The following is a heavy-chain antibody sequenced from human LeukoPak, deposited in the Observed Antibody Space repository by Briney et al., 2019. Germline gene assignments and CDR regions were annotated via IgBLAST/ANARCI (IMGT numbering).Heavy chain of an antibody. D-gene: IGHD2-21*01. Sequence: PSETLSLTCAVYGGSFSGYYWSWIRQPPGKGLEWIGEINHSGSTNYNPSLKSRVTISVDTSKNQFSLKLSSVTAADTAVYYCASPTRLVEGFDPWGQGTLVTVSS. J-gene: IGHJ5*02. CDR3: ASPTRLVEGFDP. V-gene: IGHV4-34*01. CDR1: GGSFSGYY. CDR2: INHSGST.